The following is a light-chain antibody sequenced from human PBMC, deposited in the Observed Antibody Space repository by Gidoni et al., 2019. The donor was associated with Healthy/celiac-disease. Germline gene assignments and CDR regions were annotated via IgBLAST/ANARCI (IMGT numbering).Light chain of an antibody. J-gene: IGKJ2*01. CDR1: ESVSSN. CDR3: QQYNNWPPYT. Sequence: EIVMTQSPATLSVSPGERATLSCRASESVSSNFAWYQQKPGQPPRLLIYGASTRATGIPARFSGSGSGTEFTLTISSLQSADFAVYYCQQYNNWPPYTFGQGTKLVIK. V-gene: IGKV3-15*01. CDR2: GAS.